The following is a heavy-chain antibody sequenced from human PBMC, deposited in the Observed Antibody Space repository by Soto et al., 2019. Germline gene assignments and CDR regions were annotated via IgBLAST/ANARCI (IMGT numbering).Heavy chain of an antibody. D-gene: IGHD4-4*01. CDR1: GGSISSYY. CDR3: ARGRGYSNYESPFSFDY. Sequence: QVQLQESGPGLVKPSETLSLTCTVSGGSISSYYWSWIRQPPGKGLEWIGYIYYSGSTNYHPSLTSRVTISVDTSKNQFSLKLSSVTTADTAVYYCARGRGYSNYESPFSFDYWGQGTLVTVSS. J-gene: IGHJ4*02. V-gene: IGHV4-59*01. CDR2: IYYSGST.